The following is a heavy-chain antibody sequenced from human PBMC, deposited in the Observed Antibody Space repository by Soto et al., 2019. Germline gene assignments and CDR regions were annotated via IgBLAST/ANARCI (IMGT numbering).Heavy chain of an antibody. J-gene: IGHJ6*02. D-gene: IGHD6-13*01. V-gene: IGHV3-23*01. CDR1: GFTFSSFT. CDR3: ANLMRGTADYYYYYGMDV. Sequence: EVQLLESGGGLAQPGGSLRLSCAVSGFTFSSFTMTWVRQAPGKGLEWVSSISGSGGSTYYADSVKGRFTISRDNSKNTLFLQLNSLRAEDTALYYCANLMRGTADYYYYYGMDVWGQGTTVTVFS. CDR2: ISGSGGST.